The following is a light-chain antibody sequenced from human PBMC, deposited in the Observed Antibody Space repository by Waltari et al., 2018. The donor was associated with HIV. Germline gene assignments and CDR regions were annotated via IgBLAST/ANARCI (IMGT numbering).Light chain of an antibody. CDR1: ESVNSN. CDR3: LHYNNWPPRLT. J-gene: IGKJ4*01. Sequence: EIVMTQSPATLSVSPGTRATLSCRASESVNSNLAWYQHKPGQAPRLLIYGTSTRAAGLPARFSVSGSGTEFTLTITSLQSEDFAVYYCLHYNNWPPRLTFGGGTKVKIK. CDR2: GTS. V-gene: IGKV3-15*01.